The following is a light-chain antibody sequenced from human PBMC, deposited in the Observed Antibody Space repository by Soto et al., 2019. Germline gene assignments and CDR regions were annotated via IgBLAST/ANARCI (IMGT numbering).Light chain of an antibody. CDR3: SSYTSSRDV. J-gene: IGLJ1*01. Sequence: QSVLTQPASVSGSPGQSITISCTGTSSDVGGYNYVSWYQQHPGKAPKLMIYEVSNRPSGVSNRFSGSKSGNTASLTISGLQAEDEADYYCSSYTSSRDVFGAETKVTVL. CDR2: EVS. CDR1: SSDVGGYNY. V-gene: IGLV2-14*01.